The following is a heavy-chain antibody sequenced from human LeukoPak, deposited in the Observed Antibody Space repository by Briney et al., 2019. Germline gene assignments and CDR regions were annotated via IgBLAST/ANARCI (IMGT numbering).Heavy chain of an antibody. CDR2: FDPEDGET. D-gene: IGHD3-10*01. V-gene: IGHV1-24*01. CDR3: ATDQYGSGSYMFY. Sequence: GASVKDSCKVTGYTLTELSMHWVRQAPGKRLEWMGGFDPEDGETIYAQKFQGRVTMTEDTSTDTAYMELSSLRSEDTAVYYCATDQYGSGSYMFYWGQGTLVTVSS. J-gene: IGHJ4*02. CDR1: GYTLTELS.